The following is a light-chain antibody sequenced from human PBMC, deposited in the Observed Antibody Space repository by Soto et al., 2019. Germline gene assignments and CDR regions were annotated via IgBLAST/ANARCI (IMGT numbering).Light chain of an antibody. Sequence: SYELTQPPSVSVAPGKTARITCGGNKIGSKSVHWYQQKPGQAPVLVIYYDSDRPSGIPERFSGSNSGNTATLTISRVEAGDEADYYCQVWDSSSDYVVFGGGTKVTVL. J-gene: IGLJ2*01. CDR2: YDS. V-gene: IGLV3-21*04. CDR1: KIGSKS. CDR3: QVWDSSSDYVV.